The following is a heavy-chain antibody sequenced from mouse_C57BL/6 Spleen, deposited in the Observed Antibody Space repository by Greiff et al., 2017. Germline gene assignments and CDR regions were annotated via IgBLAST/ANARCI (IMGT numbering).Heavy chain of an antibody. CDR2: INPSTGGT. Sequence: VQLQQSGPELVKPGASVKISCKASGYSFTGYYMNWVKQSPEKSLEWIGEINPSTGGTTYNQKFKAKATLTVDKSSSTAYMQLKSLTSEDSAVYYCARDYGSSYSYVDYWGQGTTLTVSS. CDR1: GYSFTGYY. D-gene: IGHD1-1*01. J-gene: IGHJ2*01. CDR3: ARDYGSSYSYVDY. V-gene: IGHV1-42*01.